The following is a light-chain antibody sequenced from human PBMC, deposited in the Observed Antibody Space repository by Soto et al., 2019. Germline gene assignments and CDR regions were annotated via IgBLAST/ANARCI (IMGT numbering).Light chain of an antibody. V-gene: IGKV4-1*01. CDR1: QSVLYSSNNKNY. CDR3: QQYYSTLVR. CDR2: WAS. J-gene: IGKJ2*03. Sequence: DIVMTQSPDSLAVSLGERATINCKSSQSVLYSSNNKNYLAWYQQKPGQPPKLLIYWASTRESGVPDRFSGSGSGPDFTLTISSLQAEDVAVYYCQQYYSTLVRFGQGTKLEIK.